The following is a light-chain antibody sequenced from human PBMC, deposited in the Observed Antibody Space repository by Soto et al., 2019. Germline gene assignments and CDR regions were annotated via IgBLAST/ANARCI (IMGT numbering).Light chain of an antibody. Sequence: DIQMTQSPSTLSASVGDRVTVTCRASQSISSWLAWYQQKPGKAPKLLIHDASSLESGVPSRFSGSGSGTEFTLTISSLQPEDFAIYYCQQYNRYLTFGQGTKVDIK. CDR2: DAS. J-gene: IGKJ1*01. V-gene: IGKV1-5*01. CDR1: QSISSW. CDR3: QQYNRYLT.